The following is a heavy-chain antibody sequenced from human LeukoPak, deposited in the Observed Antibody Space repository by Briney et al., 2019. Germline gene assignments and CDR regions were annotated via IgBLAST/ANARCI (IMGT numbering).Heavy chain of an antibody. CDR3: ARRSGIAAAGKNYYYYYMDV. CDR2: VYYNVKT. Sequence: PSETLSLTCTVSGGSIDTTSYLWAWIRQSPGKGLQWIGGVYYNVKTYYNPSLKSRVTISVDTSKNQFSLKLSSVTAADTAVYYCARRSGIAAAGKNYYYYYMDVWGKGTTVTISS. V-gene: IGHV4-39*07. D-gene: IGHD6-13*01. CDR1: GGSIDTTSYL. J-gene: IGHJ6*03.